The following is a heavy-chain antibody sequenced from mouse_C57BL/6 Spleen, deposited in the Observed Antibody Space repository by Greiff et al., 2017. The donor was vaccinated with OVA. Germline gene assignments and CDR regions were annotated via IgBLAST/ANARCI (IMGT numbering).Heavy chain of an antibody. CDR1: GFTFSSYA. D-gene: IGHD2-4*01. CDR2: ISSGGDYI. Sequence: EVNLVESGEGLVKPGGSLKLSCAASGFTFSSYAMSWVRQTPEKRLEWVAYISSGGDYIYYADTVKGRFTISRDNARNTLYLQMSSLKSEDTAMYYCTRYDYDEGTALFDVWGTGTTVTVSS. J-gene: IGHJ1*03. CDR3: TRYDYDEGTALFDV. V-gene: IGHV5-9-1*02.